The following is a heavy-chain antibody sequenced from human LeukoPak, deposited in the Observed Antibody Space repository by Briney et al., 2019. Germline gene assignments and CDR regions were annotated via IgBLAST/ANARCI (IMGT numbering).Heavy chain of an antibody. CDR3: ARGDY. J-gene: IGHJ4*02. Sequence: GGSLRLSCAASGFTFSDYHMSWVRQAPGKGLEWLSYISSSGGSIYYADSVKGRFTISRDNAKNSLYLQMNSPRAEDTAVYYCARGDYWGQGTLVTVSS. CDR1: GFTFSDYH. CDR2: ISSSGGSI. V-gene: IGHV3-11*01.